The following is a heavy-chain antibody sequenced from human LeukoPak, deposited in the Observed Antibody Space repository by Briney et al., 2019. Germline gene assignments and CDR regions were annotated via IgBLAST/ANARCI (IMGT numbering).Heavy chain of an antibody. CDR2: INHSGST. D-gene: IGHD7-27*01. Sequence: PSETLSLTCAVYGGSFSGYYWSWIRQPPGKGLDWIGEINHSGSTNYNPSLKSRVTISVDTSKNQFSLKLSSVTAADTAVYYCARENLSPNWGYDYWGQGTLVTVSS. CDR3: ARENLSPNWGYDY. J-gene: IGHJ4*02. CDR1: GGSFSGYY. V-gene: IGHV4-34*01.